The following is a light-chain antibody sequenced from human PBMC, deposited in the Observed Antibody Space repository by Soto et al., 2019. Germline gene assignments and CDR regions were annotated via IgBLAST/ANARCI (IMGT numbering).Light chain of an antibody. Sequence: QSALTQPASVSGSPGQSITISCTGTSSDVGGHNYVSWYQQHPGKAPKLMIYVVRNRPSGVSNRFSGSKSGSTASLTISGLQAEDEDDYYCTSYTSSSTLGFGTGTRSPS. J-gene: IGLJ1*01. CDR1: SSDVGGHNY. V-gene: IGLV2-14*01. CDR2: VVR. CDR3: TSYTSSSTLG.